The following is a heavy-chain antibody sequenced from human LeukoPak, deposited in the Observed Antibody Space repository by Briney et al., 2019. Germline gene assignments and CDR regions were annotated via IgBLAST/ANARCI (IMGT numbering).Heavy chain of an antibody. CDR2: ISGGGGNT. V-gene: IGHV3-23*01. CDR1: GFTFSTYA. D-gene: IGHD6-6*01. CDR3: AKEGGYSSSSGWFDP. Sequence: GGSLRLSCAASGFTFSTYAMSWVRQAPGKGLEWVSTISGGGGNTYYADSVKGRLTISRDNSKNTLYLQMNSLRAEDTAVYYCAKEGGYSSSSGWFDPWGQGTLVTVSS. J-gene: IGHJ5*02.